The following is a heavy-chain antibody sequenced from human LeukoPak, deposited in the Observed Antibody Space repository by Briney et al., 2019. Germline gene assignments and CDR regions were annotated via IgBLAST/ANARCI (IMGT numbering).Heavy chain of an antibody. Sequence: SETLSLTCAVYGGSFSGYYWSWIRQPPGKGLEWLGEINHSGSTNYNPSLKSRVTISVDTSKNQFSLKLSSVTAADTAVYYCARGEKPGIAAAGTSPCFDYWGQGTLVTVSS. V-gene: IGHV4-34*01. CDR3: ARGEKPGIAAAGTSPCFDY. CDR1: GGSFSGYY. CDR2: INHSGST. D-gene: IGHD6-13*01. J-gene: IGHJ4*02.